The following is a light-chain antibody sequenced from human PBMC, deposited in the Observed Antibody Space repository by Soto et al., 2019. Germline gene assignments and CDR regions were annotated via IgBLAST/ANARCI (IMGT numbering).Light chain of an antibody. CDR2: AAS. CDR3: QQRKSYPIT. Sequence: DIQLTQSPSFLSASVGDRVTITCRASQDINTYLAWYQQKPGKAPKLLIFAASTLQNGVPSRFSGSGSGTEFTVTITSLQTEDFATYYCQQRKSYPITFGQGTRLEIQ. CDR1: QDINTY. J-gene: IGKJ5*01. V-gene: IGKV1-9*01.